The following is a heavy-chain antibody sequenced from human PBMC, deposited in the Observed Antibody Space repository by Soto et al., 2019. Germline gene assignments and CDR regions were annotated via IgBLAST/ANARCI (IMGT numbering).Heavy chain of an antibody. CDR1: GYTFISYG. Sequence: QVQLVQSGAEVKKPGASVKVSCKASGYTFISYGISWVRQAPGQGLEWMGWISAYNGNTNYAQKVQGQVTMTTDTSTSTAYMELKSLRSDDTAVYYCARDFVPGRMVRGVSAFDIWGQGTMVTVSS. CDR2: ISAYNGNT. CDR3: ARDFVPGRMVRGVSAFDI. D-gene: IGHD3-10*01. J-gene: IGHJ3*02. V-gene: IGHV1-18*04.